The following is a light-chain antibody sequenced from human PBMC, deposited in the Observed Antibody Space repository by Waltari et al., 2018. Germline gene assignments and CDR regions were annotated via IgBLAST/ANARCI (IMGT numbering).Light chain of an antibody. Sequence: YVLTQPPSVSVAPGKTATRTCGGENIDSESGNWYQQKPGQAPVFVLFYDTDRPSGIPDRFSGSNSGNTATLTISWVEAGDEADYHCQVWDDTTNSGVFGGGTRLTVL. V-gene: IGLV3-21*04. CDR2: YDT. CDR1: NIDSES. J-gene: IGLJ3*02. CDR3: QVWDDTTNSGV.